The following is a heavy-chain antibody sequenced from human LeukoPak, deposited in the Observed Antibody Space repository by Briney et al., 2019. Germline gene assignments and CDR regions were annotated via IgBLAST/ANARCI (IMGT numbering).Heavy chain of an antibody. CDR1: GFTFSDYW. CDR3: ATYTQHFGAPGTDY. J-gene: IGHJ4*02. D-gene: IGHD3-10*01. V-gene: IGHV3-7*01. Sequence: PGGSLTLSCAVSGFTFSDYWMRWVRQAPGKGLAWVASIIKDGSEVQYVGSVKGRFTISRDNARNLVYLQMTSLGAEDTAVYYCATYTQHFGAPGTDYWGLGTLVTVSS. CDR2: IIKDGSEV.